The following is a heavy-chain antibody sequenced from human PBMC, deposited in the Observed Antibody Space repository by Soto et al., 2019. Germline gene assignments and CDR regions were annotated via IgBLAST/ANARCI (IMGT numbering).Heavy chain of an antibody. CDR3: ARRGCVKGGCYNSYDM. J-gene: IGHJ3*02. V-gene: IGHV3-33*03. CDR1: GFTFSDFG. Sequence: QVQLVESGGGVVQPGRSLRLSCAVSGFTFSDFGMHWVRQAPGKGLERVALIWYHGGNEEYADSVKGRFSISRDNSKNTLYLQMDSLRAEDTAVYYCARRGCVKGGCYNSYDMWGQGTMVTVSS. D-gene: IGHD2-2*03. CDR2: IWYHGGNE.